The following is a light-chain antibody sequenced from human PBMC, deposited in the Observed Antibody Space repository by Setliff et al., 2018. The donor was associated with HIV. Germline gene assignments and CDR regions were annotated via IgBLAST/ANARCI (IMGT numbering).Light chain of an antibody. J-gene: IGLJ3*02. V-gene: IGLV2-23*02. CDR2: EVI. CDR3: CSYAGSSAPVV. CDR1: SNDVGRYNL. Sequence: QSVLAQPASVSGSPGQAITISCTGTSNDVGRYNLVSWYQQYPGKAPKVIIYEVIKRPSGVSSRFSGSKSGNTASLTISGLQGEDEADFYCCSYAGSSAPVVFGGGTKVTVL.